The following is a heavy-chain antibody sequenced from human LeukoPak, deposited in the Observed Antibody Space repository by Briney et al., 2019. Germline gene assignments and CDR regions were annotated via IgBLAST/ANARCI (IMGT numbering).Heavy chain of an antibody. CDR1: GFTFSSYG. Sequence: PGGSLRLSCAASGFTFSSYGMHWVRQAPGKGLEWVSYISSSSRTTYYADSVKGRFTISRDNAKNSLYLQMNSLRAEDTAVYYCAREISIVGAKSAFDIWGQGTMVTVSS. J-gene: IGHJ3*02. CDR3: AREISIVGAKSAFDI. CDR2: ISSSSRTT. V-gene: IGHV3-48*04. D-gene: IGHD1-26*01.